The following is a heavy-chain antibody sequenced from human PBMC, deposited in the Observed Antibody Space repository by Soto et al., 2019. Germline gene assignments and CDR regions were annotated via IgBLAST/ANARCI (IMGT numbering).Heavy chain of an antibody. V-gene: IGHV4-4*07. CDR3: AREGPRRXTMIVVXXXRTSFDL. CDR2: IYSSGST. CDR1: GGSIXSYY. J-gene: IGHJ2*01. Sequence: QVQLQESGPGLVKPSETLSLTCTVSGGSIXSYYWSXXRQPAGKGLEWIGRIYSSGSTNYNPSLRSRVTMSVDTSKNQFSLKLSSVTAADTAVYYCAREGPRRXTMIVVXXXRTSFDLWGRGTLVTVSS. D-gene: IGHD3-22*01.